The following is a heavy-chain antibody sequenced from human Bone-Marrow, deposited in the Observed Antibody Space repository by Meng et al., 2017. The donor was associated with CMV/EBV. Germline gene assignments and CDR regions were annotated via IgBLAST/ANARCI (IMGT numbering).Heavy chain of an antibody. CDR2: IKQDGSEK. Sequence: CAASGFTDSSYWMSWVRQAPGEGLGWVANIKQDGSEKYYVDSVKSRFTISRDNAKNSLYLQMNSLRAEDTAVYYCARDPNWNYSDYWGQGTLVTVSS. CDR3: ARDPNWNYSDY. CDR1: GFTDSSYW. D-gene: IGHD1-1*01. V-gene: IGHV3-7*01. J-gene: IGHJ4*02.